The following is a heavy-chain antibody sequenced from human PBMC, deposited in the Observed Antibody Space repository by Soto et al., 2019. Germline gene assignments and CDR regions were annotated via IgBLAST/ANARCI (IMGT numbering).Heavy chain of an antibody. D-gene: IGHD1-7*01. J-gene: IGHJ3*02. V-gene: IGHV3-23*01. CDR2: ISYSVDKT. CDR1: DFTFSNYV. Sequence: GGSLRLSCAASDFTFSNYVMNWFRQAPGKGLEWVATISYSVDKTHYADSVRGRFTISRDNSKNTLSLQMNSLRAEDAAVYYCVRRAITATTKWGAFDIWGQGTMVTVSS. CDR3: VRRAITATTKWGAFDI.